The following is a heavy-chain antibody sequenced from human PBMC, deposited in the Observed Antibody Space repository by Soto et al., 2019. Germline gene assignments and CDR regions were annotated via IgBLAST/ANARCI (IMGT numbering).Heavy chain of an antibody. CDR1: GGSVSSGSYY. Sequence: SETLSLTCTVSGGSVSSGSYYWSWIRQPPGKGLEWIGYIYYSGSTNYNPSLKSRVTISVDTSKNQFSLKLSSVTAADTAVYYCAREHAYYDFLSGYYTYYYYGMDVWGQGTTVTAP. D-gene: IGHD3-3*01. J-gene: IGHJ6*02. V-gene: IGHV4-61*01. CDR2: IYYSGST. CDR3: AREHAYYDFLSGYYTYYYYGMDV.